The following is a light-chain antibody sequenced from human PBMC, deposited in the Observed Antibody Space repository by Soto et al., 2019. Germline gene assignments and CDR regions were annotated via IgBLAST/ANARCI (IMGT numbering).Light chain of an antibody. CDR2: PAS. CDR3: QHLRTYPFS. CDR1: QDISTS. V-gene: IGKV1-9*01. J-gene: IGKJ2*03. Sequence: DIQLTQSPSFLSASVGDRVTVSCRASQDISTSLAWFQQKAGKVPQLLVYPASTLQDGVPSRFSGSGSGTYFTLTINNLQAEDFATKYCQHLRTYPFSFGQGTKLDIK.